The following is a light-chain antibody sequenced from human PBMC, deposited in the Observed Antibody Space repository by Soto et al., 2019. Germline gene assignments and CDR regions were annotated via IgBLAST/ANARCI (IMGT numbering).Light chain of an antibody. Sequence: QPVLTQPASVSGSPGQSITISCTGTSSDVGGYNYVSWYQQHPGKAPKLMIYEVSNRPSGVSNRFSGSKSGNTASLTVSGLQAEDEADYYCTSYAGGNNVFGTGTKVTVL. CDR3: TSYAGGNNV. CDR2: EVS. J-gene: IGLJ1*01. CDR1: SSDVGGYNY. V-gene: IGLV2-14*01.